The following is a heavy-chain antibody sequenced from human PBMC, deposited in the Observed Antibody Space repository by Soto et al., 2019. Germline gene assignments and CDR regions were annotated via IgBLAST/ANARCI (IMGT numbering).Heavy chain of an antibody. J-gene: IGHJ6*02. V-gene: IGHV1-69*05. CDR1: GGTFSSYA. CDR3: ASPPIVATIVNYYYGMDV. CDR2: IIPIFGTA. D-gene: IGHD5-12*01. Sequence: QVQLVQSGAEVKKPGSSVKVSCKASGGTFSSYAISWVRQAPGQGLEWMGGIIPIFGTADYAQKFQGRVTITSXEXTXTXNMELSSLTSEDTAVYYCASPPIVATIVNYYYGMDVWGQGTTVTVSS.